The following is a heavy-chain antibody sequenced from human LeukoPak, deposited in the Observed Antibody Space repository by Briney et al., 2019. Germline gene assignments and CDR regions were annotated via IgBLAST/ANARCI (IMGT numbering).Heavy chain of an antibody. D-gene: IGHD3-9*01. CDR2: IHYSGST. CDR3: ARQTILDF. CDR1: GDSISSYY. J-gene: IGHJ4*02. Sequence: SETLSLTCTVSGDSISSYYWSWIRQPPGKGLEWIGHIHYSGSTNYNPSLNSRVTMSVDTSKNQFSLKLSSVTAADTAVYYCARQTILDFWGQGTLGTVSS. V-gene: IGHV4-59*08.